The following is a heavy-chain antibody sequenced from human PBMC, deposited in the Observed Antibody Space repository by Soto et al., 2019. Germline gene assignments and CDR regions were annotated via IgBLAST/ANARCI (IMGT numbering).Heavy chain of an antibody. Sequence: QVQLVQSGAEVKKPGSSVKVSCKASGGTFSSYAISWVRQAPGQGLEWMGGIIPIFGTANYAQKFQGRVTGTADESTSTPYREQSSLRAEDGAVYYWATIRGYDSSDYYSVWIDPWGEGPLVTVSS. V-gene: IGHV1-69*12. D-gene: IGHD3-22*01. CDR3: ATIRGYDSSDYYSVWIDP. J-gene: IGHJ5*02. CDR2: IIPIFGTA. CDR1: GGTFSSYA.